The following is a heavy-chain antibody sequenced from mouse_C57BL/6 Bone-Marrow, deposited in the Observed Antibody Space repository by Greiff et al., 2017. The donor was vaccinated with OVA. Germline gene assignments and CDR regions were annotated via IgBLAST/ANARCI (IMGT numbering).Heavy chain of an antibody. Sequence: VQLQQSGAELVRPGTSVKVSCKASGYAFTNYLIEWVKQRPGQGLEWIGVINPGSGGTNYNEKFKGKATLTADKSSSTAYMQLSSLTSEDSAVYFCAHGYYWYFDVWGTGTTVTVSS. CDR3: AHGYYWYFDV. CDR2: INPGSGGT. J-gene: IGHJ1*03. D-gene: IGHD2-2*01. V-gene: IGHV1-54*01. CDR1: GYAFTNYL.